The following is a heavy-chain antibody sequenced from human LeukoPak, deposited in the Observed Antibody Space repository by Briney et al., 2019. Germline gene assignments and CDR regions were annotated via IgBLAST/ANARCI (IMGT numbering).Heavy chain of an antibody. CDR2: IYYSAST. D-gene: IGHD5-24*01. J-gene: IGHJ6*02. V-gene: IGHV4-31*03. CDR3: ARVPLAANYYYYGMDV. Sequence: SETLSLTCTVSGGSISSGGYYWSWIRQHPGKGLEWIGYIYYSASTYYNPSLKSRVTISVDTSKNQFSLKLSSVTAADTAVYYCARVPLAANYYYYGMDVWGRGTTVTVSS. CDR1: GGSISSGGYY.